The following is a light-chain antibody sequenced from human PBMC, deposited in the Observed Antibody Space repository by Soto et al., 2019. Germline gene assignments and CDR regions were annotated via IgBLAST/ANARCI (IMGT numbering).Light chain of an antibody. J-gene: IGLJ1*01. CDR1: TPNIGKNA. CDR2: HND. CDR3: AAWDENLGGYV. V-gene: IGLV1-36*01. Sequence: QSALTQPPSVSGAPRQRVTISCSGSTPNIGKNAVNWYQQLPGKAPKLVIYHNDLLPSGVSDRFSGSKSGTSASLAISGLQSDEEVDYYWAAWDENLGGYVSGPGTKVTVL.